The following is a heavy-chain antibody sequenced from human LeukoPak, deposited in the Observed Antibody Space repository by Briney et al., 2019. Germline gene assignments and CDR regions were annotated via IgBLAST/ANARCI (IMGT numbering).Heavy chain of an antibody. V-gene: IGHV3-43*01. CDR3: AKDESDYDSSGHRSNWFDP. CDR1: GFTFDDYT. D-gene: IGHD3-22*01. J-gene: IGHJ5*02. Sequence: PGGSLRLSCAASGFTFDDYTMHWVRHAPGKGLEWVSLISWDGGSTYYADSVKGRFTISRDNSKNSLYLQMNSLRTEDTALYYCAKDESDYDSSGHRSNWFDPWGQGTLVTVSS. CDR2: ISWDGGST.